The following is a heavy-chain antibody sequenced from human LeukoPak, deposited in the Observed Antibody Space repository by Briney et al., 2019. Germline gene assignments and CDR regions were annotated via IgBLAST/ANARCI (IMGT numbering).Heavy chain of an antibody. CDR1: GYSISSGYY. CDR2: IYTSGST. J-gene: IGHJ4*02. Sequence: SETLSLTCAVSGYSISSGYYWAWIRQPPGKGLEWIGRIYTSGSTNYNPSLKSRVTMSVDTSKNQFSLKLSSVTAADTAVYYCARSDGYWGQGTLVTVSS. V-gene: IGHV4-38-2*01. CDR3: ARSDGY.